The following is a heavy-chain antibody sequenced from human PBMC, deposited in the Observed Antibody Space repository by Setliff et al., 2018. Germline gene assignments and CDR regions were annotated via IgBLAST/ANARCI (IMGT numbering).Heavy chain of an antibody. J-gene: IGHJ4*02. CDR1: GYTFTNYY. CDR2: INPRAGTT. D-gene: IGHD2-2*01. V-gene: IGHV1-46*03. Sequence: ASVKVSCKASGYTFTNYYINWVRQAPGQGLEWTGIINPRAGTTSYAQKLQGRVTMTRDTSTNTVYMELSSLRSEDTAVYYCARGGSPDCSTAGCRYGDYVYWGQGTQVTVSS. CDR3: ARGGSPDCSTAGCRYGDYVY.